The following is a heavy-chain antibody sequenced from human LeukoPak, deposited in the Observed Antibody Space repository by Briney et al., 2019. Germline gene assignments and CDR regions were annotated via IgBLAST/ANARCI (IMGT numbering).Heavy chain of an antibody. J-gene: IGHJ5*02. Sequence: SETLSLTCTVSGYSISSGYYWGWIRQPPGKGLEWIGSIYHSGSTYYNPSLKSRVTISVDTSKNQFSLKLSSVTAADTAVYYCARGATTTSRWLDPWGQGTLVTVSS. D-gene: IGHD4-17*01. CDR2: IYHSGST. V-gene: IGHV4-38-2*02. CDR3: ARGATTTSRWLDP. CDR1: GYSISSGYY.